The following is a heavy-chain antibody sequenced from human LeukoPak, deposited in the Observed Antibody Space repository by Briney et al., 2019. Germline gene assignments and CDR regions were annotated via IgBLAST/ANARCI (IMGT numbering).Heavy chain of an antibody. CDR2: INPNSGGT. CDR3: ARIVPIAAAGDDY. D-gene: IGHD6-13*01. CDR1: GYTFTGYY. V-gene: IGHV1-2*02. Sequence: ASVKVSCKASGYTFTGYYMHWVRQAPGQGLELRGWINPNSGGTNYAQKFQGRVTMTRDTSISTAYMELSRLRSDDTAVYYCARIVPIAAAGDDYWGQGTLVTVSS. J-gene: IGHJ4*02.